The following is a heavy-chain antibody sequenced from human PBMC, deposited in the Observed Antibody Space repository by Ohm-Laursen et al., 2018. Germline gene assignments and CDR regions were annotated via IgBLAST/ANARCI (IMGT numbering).Heavy chain of an antibody. J-gene: IGHJ4*02. Sequence: SLRLSCTASGFTFSSYAMSWVRQAPGKGLEWVSAISGSGGSTYYADSVKGRFTISRDNSKNTLYLQMNSLRAEDTAVYYCAKCNYSNHAYFDYWGQGTLVTVSS. V-gene: IGHV3-23*01. CDR3: AKCNYSNHAYFDY. D-gene: IGHD4-11*01. CDR2: ISGSGGST. CDR1: GFTFSSYA.